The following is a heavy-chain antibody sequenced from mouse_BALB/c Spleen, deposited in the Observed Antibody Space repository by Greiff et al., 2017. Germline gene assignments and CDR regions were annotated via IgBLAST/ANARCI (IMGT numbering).Heavy chain of an antibody. CDR2: ISSGGGST. D-gene: IGHD2-14*01. V-gene: IGHV5-12-1*01. CDR3: ARQGDYRYWFAY. Sequence: EVKLVESGGGLVKPGGSLKLSCAASGFAFSSYDMSWVRQTPEKRLEWVAYISSGGGSTYYPDTVKGRFTISRDNAKNTLYLQMSSLKSEDTAMYYCARQGDYRYWFAYWGQGTLVTVSA. CDR1: GFAFSSYD. J-gene: IGHJ3*01.